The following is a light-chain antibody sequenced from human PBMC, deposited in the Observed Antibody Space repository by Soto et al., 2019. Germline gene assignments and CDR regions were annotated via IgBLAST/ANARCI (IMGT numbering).Light chain of an antibody. CDR1: QDVRGG. CDR3: QQYDVWPLT. Sequence: EIVLTQSPDTLSVSPGGSATLSCRASQDVRGGLAWYQQKPGQAPRLLIHGASTRATGIPARFSGSGSGTDFTLTISSLQSEDSASYYCQQYDVWPLTFGKGTTVEI. V-gene: IGKV3-15*01. CDR2: GAS. J-gene: IGKJ1*01.